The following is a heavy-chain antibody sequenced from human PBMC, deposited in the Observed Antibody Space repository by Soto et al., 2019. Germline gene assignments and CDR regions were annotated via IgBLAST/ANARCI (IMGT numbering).Heavy chain of an antibody. CDR1: GFTFSSYA. D-gene: IGHD2-2*01. CDR3: AKGHRNCSSTSCYSDY. Sequence: PGGSLRLSCAASGFTFSSYAMSWVRQAPGKGLEWVSAISGSGGSTYYADSVKGRFTISRDNSKNTLYLQMNSLRAEDTAVYYCAKGHRNCSSTSCYSDYWGQGTLVTVSS. J-gene: IGHJ4*02. CDR2: ISGSGGST. V-gene: IGHV3-23*01.